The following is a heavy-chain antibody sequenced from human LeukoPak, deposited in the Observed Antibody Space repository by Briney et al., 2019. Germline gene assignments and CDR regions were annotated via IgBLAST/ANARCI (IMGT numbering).Heavy chain of an antibody. CDR3: ARRGSRYDILTGYYYYMDV. V-gene: IGHV3-21*01. Sequence: KTGGSLRLSCAASGFTFSSYSMNWVRQAPGKGLEWVSSISSSSSYIYYADSVKGRFTISRDNAKNSLYLQMNSLRAEDTAVYYCARRGSRYDILTGYYYYMDVWGKGTTVTISS. CDR2: ISSSSSYI. J-gene: IGHJ6*03. CDR1: GFTFSSYS. D-gene: IGHD3-9*01.